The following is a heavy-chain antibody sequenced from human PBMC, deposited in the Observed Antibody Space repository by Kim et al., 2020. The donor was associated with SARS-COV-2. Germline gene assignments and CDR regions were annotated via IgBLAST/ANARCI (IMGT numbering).Heavy chain of an antibody. Sequence: VKGRLTISRNASKNTAYLEMSGLKTEDTALYYCTRIPATTLAFWDAFDIWGQGTMVTVSS. CDR3: TRIPATTLAFWDAFDI. D-gene: IGHD1-1*01. V-gene: IGHV3-73*01. J-gene: IGHJ3*02.